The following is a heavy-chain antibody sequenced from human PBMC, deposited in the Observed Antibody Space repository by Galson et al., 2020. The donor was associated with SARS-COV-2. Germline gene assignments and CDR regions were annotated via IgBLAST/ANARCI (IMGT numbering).Heavy chain of an antibody. J-gene: IGHJ3*02. CDR1: GLTFSYAW. CDR2: IKRKVDGEAT. D-gene: IGHD3-3*01. CDR3: TTERFNAFGI. Sequence: GGSLRLSCAASGLTFSYAWMSWVRQAPGKGLEWVGRIKRKVDGEATDYAAAVKGRFIISREDSKNTLFLQMNSLKTEDTAVYYCTTERFNAFGIWGPGTMVTVSS. V-gene: IGHV3-15*01.